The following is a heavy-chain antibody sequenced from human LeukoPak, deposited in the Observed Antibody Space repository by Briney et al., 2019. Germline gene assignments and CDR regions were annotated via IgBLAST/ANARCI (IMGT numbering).Heavy chain of an antibody. CDR3: AKAEALVRAGFDY. D-gene: IGHD6-19*01. Sequence: PGGSLRLSCAASGFTFSSYAMSRVRQAPGKGLEWVSAISGSGGSTFYADSVKGRFTISRDNSKNTLYLQMNSLRAEDTAVYYCAKAEALVRAGFDYWGQGTLVTVSS. CDR1: GFTFSSYA. J-gene: IGHJ4*02. CDR2: ISGSGGST. V-gene: IGHV3-23*01.